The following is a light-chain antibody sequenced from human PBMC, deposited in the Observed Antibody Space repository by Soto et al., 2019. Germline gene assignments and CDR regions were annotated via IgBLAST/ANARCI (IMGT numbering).Light chain of an antibody. CDR2: AAS. V-gene: IGKV1-39*01. CDR3: QQCYSTPYT. CDR1: QSISSY. J-gene: IGKJ2*01. Sequence: DIQMTQSPSSLSASVGDRVTITCRASQSISSYLNWYQQKPGKAPKLLIYAASSLQSGVPSRFSGSGSGTDFTLTISSLQPEDSATYYCQQCYSTPYTFGQGTKLEIK.